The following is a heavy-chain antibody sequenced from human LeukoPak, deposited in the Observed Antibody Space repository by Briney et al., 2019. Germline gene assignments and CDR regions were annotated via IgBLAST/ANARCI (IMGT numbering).Heavy chain of an antibody. CDR1: GYSFTSYW. Sequence: GESLKISGKGSGYSFTSYWIGWVRHMPGKGLEWMGIIYPGDSDTRYSPSFQSQVTISADKSISTAYLQWSSLKASDTAMYYCARLDCSSTSCYRDYYYGMDAWGEGATVTVSS. J-gene: IGHJ6*04. CDR2: IYPGDSDT. D-gene: IGHD2-2*02. CDR3: ARLDCSSTSCYRDYYYGMDA. V-gene: IGHV5-51*01.